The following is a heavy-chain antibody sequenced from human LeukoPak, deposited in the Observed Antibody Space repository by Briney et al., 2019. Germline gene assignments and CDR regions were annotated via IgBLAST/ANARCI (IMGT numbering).Heavy chain of an antibody. Sequence: GGSLRLSCAASGFTFSSYAMHWVRQAPGKGLEYVSVISSNGGNIYYANSVKGRFTISRDNSKNTLYLQMGSLRPEDMAVYYCARDYCSGGSCYSGLAPAYYYYYMDVWGKGTTVTVSS. CDR1: GFTFSSYA. CDR2: ISSNGGNI. J-gene: IGHJ6*03. CDR3: ARDYCSGGSCYSGLAPAYYYYYMDV. D-gene: IGHD2-15*01. V-gene: IGHV3-64*01.